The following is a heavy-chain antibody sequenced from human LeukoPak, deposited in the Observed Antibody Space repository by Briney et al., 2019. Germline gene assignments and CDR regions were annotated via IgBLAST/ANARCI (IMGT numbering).Heavy chain of an antibody. V-gene: IGHV4-4*07. D-gene: IGHD2-21*02. CDR3: ARHGPVVTATDAFDL. Sequence: SETLSLTCTVSGGSISSYYWSWIRQPAGKGPEWIGRIYISGSTNYNPSLKSRVTISVDTSKNQLSLSLNSVTAADTAVYYCARHGPVVTATDAFDLWGQGTMVTVSS. CDR2: IYISGST. CDR1: GGSISSYY. J-gene: IGHJ3*01.